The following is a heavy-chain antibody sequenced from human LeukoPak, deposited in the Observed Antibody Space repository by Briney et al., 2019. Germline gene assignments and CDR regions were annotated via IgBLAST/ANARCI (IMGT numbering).Heavy chain of an antibody. J-gene: IGHJ4*02. CDR1: GGTISSYY. Sequence: KASGTLSLTCAVSGGTISSYYWRWVRQPPGEGMGWIGYIYYSGSTNYNPSLKIRVTISVDTSKNQFSLKLSSVTAADTAVYYCARGASGYSYGWGQGTLVTVSS. V-gene: IGHV4-59*12. D-gene: IGHD5-18*01. CDR3: ARGASGYSYG. CDR2: IYYSGST.